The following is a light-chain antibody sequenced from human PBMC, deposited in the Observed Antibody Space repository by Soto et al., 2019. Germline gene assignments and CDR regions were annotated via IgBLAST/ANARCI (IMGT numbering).Light chain of an antibody. J-gene: IGLJ3*02. CDR2: GDS. CDR1: SSNIGAGYN. V-gene: IGLV1-40*01. Sequence: QSVLTQPPSVSGAPGQRVTISCTGSSSNIGAGYNVHWYQQVPGTAPKLLIYGDSNRPSGVPDRFSGSKSGTSASLAITGLQAEEEADYYCQSYDSSLSGLLFGGGTKLTVL. CDR3: QSYDSSLSGLL.